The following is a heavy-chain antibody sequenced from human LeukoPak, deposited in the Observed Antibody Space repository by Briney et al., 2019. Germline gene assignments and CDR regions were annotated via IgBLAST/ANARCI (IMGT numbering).Heavy chain of an antibody. CDR1: GFSVTSNY. D-gene: IGHD3-10*01. Sequence: EGSLRLSCSASGFSVTSNYMSWVRQAPGKGLQWVSVIYSGGGTDYAGSVRGRFTISRDNSKNMLHLQMDNLRAEDTAVYYCARGFHFYASGTYSGAFDYRGQGTLVTVSS. V-gene: IGHV3-53*01. CDR2: IYSGGGT. CDR3: ARGFHFYASGTYSGAFDY. J-gene: IGHJ4*02.